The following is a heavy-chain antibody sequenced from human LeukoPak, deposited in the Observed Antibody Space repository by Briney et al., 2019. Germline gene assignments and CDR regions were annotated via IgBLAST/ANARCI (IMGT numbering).Heavy chain of an antibody. V-gene: IGHV6-1*01. D-gene: IGHD5-18*01. CDR3: AGLSYTYVPI. CDR1: GDSVSGNSAA. CDR2: TYYRSKWYN. J-gene: IGHJ4*02. Sequence: SQTLSLTCAISGDSVSGNSAAWSWIRQSPSRGLEWLGRTYYRSKWYNEYALSVKSRITINPDTSKNHFSLQLNSVTPEDTAVYYCAGLSYTYVPIWGQGTLVTVSS.